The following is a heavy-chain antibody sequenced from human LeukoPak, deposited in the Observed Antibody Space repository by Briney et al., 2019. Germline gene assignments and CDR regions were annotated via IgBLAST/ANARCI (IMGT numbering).Heavy chain of an antibody. CDR3: ARASDPWLQLT. V-gene: IGHV3-23*01. CDR2: ISGSGTTT. CDR1: GFPFSTYV. D-gene: IGHD5-24*01. J-gene: IGHJ5*02. Sequence: GGSLRLSCAASGFPFSTYVMSWVRQAPGKGLEWVSAISGSGTTTYYADSVKGRFTISRDTSKSTLYLQMNSLRAEDTAVYYCARASDPWLQLTWGQGTLVTVSS.